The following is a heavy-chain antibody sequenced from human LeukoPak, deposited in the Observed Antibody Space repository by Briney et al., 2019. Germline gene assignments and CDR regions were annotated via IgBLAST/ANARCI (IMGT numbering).Heavy chain of an antibody. CDR3: AREDDYYDSSGYPVDPLLGAFDI. Sequence: SETLSLTCTVSGGSISSSSYYWGWIRQPPGKGLEWIGSIYYSGSTYYNPSLKSRVTISVDTSKNQFSLKLSSVTAADTAVYYCAREDDYYDSSGYPVDPLLGAFDIWGQGTMVTVSS. V-gene: IGHV4-39*07. CDR2: IYYSGST. J-gene: IGHJ3*02. CDR1: GGSISSSSYY. D-gene: IGHD3-22*01.